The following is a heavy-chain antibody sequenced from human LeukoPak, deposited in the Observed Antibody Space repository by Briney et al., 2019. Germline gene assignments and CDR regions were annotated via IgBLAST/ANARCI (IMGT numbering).Heavy chain of an antibody. V-gene: IGHV4-59*13. D-gene: IGHD2-2*01. CDR1: HDSISTYS. Sequence: PSETLSLTCTVSHDSISTYSWSWIRQPPGKGLEWLGYVSYSGTTNYNPSLKSRVTMSVDTSKSQFSLTLRSVTAADTAVYYCAGRYCTSTMCYVGAVAGYESWGQGALVTVSS. J-gene: IGHJ5*02. CDR2: VSYSGTT. CDR3: AGRYCTSTMCYVGAVAGYES.